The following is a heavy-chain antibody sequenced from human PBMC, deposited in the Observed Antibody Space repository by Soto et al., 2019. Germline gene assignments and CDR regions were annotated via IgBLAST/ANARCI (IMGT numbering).Heavy chain of an antibody. J-gene: IGHJ6*02. CDR1: GFTFRNYY. Sequence: EVQLVESGGGLVQPGGSLRLSCEASGFTFRNYYMHWVRQGTGKGLEWVSGISAAGDPDYADSVEGRFTISTENAQNSYFLQMNSLRVGDTAVYYCARTDRDFYGLDVWGQGTTVIVSS. CDR2: ISAAGDP. CDR3: ARTDRDFYGLDV. V-gene: IGHV3-13*05.